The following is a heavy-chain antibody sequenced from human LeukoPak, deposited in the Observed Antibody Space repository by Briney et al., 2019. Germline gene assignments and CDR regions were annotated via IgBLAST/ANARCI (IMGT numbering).Heavy chain of an antibody. Sequence: SQTLSLTCAISGDSVSSNSAAWNWIRQSPSRGLEWLGRTYYRSKWHNHYAVSVKGRIAINPDTSKNQFSLQLNSVTPEDTAVYYCARAKGRSPLFDYWGQGTLVTVSS. CDR2: TYYRSKWHN. J-gene: IGHJ4*02. CDR3: ARAKGRSPLFDY. D-gene: IGHD6-13*01. V-gene: IGHV6-1*01. CDR1: GDSVSSNSAA.